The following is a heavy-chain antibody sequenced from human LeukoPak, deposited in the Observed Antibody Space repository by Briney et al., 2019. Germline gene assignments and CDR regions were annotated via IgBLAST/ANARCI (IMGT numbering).Heavy chain of an antibody. CDR2: ISYDGGNK. D-gene: IGHD6-13*01. J-gene: IGHJ4*02. V-gene: IGHV3-30-3*01. CDR1: GFTFSNYA. Sequence: PGGSLRLSCAASGFTFSNYAMNWVRQAPGKGLEWVAVISYDGGNKYYADSVKGRFTISRDNSKNTLYLQMNSLRVEDTAVYYCARGGSSSSWYYYFDYWGQGTLVTVSS. CDR3: ARGGSSSSWYYYFDY.